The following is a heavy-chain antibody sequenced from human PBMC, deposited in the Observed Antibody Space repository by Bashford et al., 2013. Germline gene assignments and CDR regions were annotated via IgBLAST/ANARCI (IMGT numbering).Heavy chain of an antibody. J-gene: IGHJ6*02. Sequence: VRQAPGKGLEWVAVISYDGSNKYYADSVKGRFTISRDNSKNTLYLQMKSLRAEDTGVYYCAKAQGDGNIYGLDYYYHYGMDVWGPGTTVTVSS. D-gene: IGHD5-18*01. CDR3: AKAQGDGNIYGLDYYYHYGMDV. V-gene: IGHV3-30-3*02. CDR2: ISYDGSNK.